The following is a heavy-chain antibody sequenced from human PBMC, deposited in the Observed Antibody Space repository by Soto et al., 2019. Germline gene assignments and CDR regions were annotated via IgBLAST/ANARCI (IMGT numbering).Heavy chain of an antibody. V-gene: IGHV3-23*01. J-gene: IGHJ6*02. CDR2: ISGSGGST. CDR1: GFTFSSYA. CDR3: AKDPLTWGYCCWYGMEV. D-gene: IGHD7-27*01. Sequence: EVQLLESGGGLVQPGGSLRLSCAASGFTFSSYAMSWVRQAPGKGLEWVSAISGSGGSTYYADSVKGRFTISRDNSKNTLYLQMNGLRAEDTAVYYYAKDPLTWGYCCWYGMEVWGQGTTVTLS.